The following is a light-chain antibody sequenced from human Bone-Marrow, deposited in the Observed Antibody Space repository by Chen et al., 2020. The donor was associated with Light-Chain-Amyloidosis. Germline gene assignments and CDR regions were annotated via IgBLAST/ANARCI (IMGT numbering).Light chain of an antibody. CDR1: QSVSSY. CDR3: QQRSNWPLT. Sequence: EIVLTQSPATLSLSPGERATLSCRASQSVSSYLAWYQQKPGQAPRILIYDASNRATGIPARFSCSGSWTDFNLTISSLEPEDFSVYYCQQRSNWPLTFGGGTKVEI. V-gene: IGKV3-11*01. CDR2: DAS. J-gene: IGKJ4*01.